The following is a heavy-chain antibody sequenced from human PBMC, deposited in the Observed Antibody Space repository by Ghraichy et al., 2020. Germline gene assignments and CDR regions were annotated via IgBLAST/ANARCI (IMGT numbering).Heavy chain of an antibody. CDR1: GYTFTSYG. CDR3: ARDVSSWSQQGEADY. D-gene: IGHD6-13*01. Sequence: ASVKVSCKASGYTFTSYGISWVRQAPGQGLEWMGWISAYNGNTNYAQKLQGRVTMTTDTSTSTAYMELRSLRSDDTAVYYCARDVSSWSQQGEADYWCQGTLVTVSS. J-gene: IGHJ4*02. V-gene: IGHV1-18*01. CDR2: ISAYNGNT.